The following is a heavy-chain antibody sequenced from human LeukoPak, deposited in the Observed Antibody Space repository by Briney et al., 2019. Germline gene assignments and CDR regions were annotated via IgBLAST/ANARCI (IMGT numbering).Heavy chain of an antibody. V-gene: IGHV3-30*18. J-gene: IGHJ5*02. D-gene: IGHD2/OR15-2a*01. Sequence: GGSLRLPCAASGFTFSSYGMHWVRQAPGKGLEWVAVISYDGSNKYYADSVKGRFTISRDNSKNTLYLQMNSLRAEDTAVYYCAKDRSKRSKTLTSGFDPRGQGTLVTVSS. CDR3: AKDRSKRSKTLTSGFDP. CDR1: GFTFSSYG. CDR2: ISYDGSNK.